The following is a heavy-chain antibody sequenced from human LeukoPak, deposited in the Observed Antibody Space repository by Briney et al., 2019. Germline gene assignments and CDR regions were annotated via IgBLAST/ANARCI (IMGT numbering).Heavy chain of an antibody. J-gene: IGHJ3*02. V-gene: IGHV3-23*01. D-gene: IGHD2-2*01. CDR1: GFTFSTYA. CDR3: ARVIVVVPAAPPSDAFDI. CDR2: ISGSGGST. Sequence: PGGSLRLSCVASGFTFSTYAMSWVRQAPGKGLEWVSTISGSGGSTYYADSVKGRFTISRDNAKNSLYLQMNSLRAEDTAVYYCARVIVVVPAAPPSDAFDIWGQGTMVTVSS.